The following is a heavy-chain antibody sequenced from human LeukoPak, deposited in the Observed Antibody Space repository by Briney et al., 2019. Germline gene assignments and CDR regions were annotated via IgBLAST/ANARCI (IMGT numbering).Heavy chain of an antibody. J-gene: IGHJ6*03. Sequence: GGSLRLSCAASGFTFSSYAMSWVRQAPGKGLEWVSAISGSGGSTYYADSVKGRFTISRDNSKNTLYLQMNSLRAEDTAVYYCAKNGMITFWGVIVIPVNYMDVWGKGTTVTISS. V-gene: IGHV3-23*01. CDR1: GFTFSSYA. CDR3: AKNGMITFWGVIVIPVNYMDV. D-gene: IGHD3-16*02. CDR2: ISGSGGST.